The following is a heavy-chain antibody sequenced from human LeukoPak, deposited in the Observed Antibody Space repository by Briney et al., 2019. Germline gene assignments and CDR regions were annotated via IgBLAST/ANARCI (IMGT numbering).Heavy chain of an antibody. CDR2: IYYSGST. D-gene: IGHD3-10*01. CDR1: GGSISSSSYY. V-gene: IGHV4-39*07. CDR3: ARGRFGEAGWFDP. J-gene: IGHJ5*02. Sequence: SETLSLTCTVSGGSISSSSYYWGWIRQPPGKGLEWIGSIYYSGSTYYNPSLKSRVTISVDTSKNQFSLKLSSVTAADTAVYYCARGRFGEAGWFDPWGQGTLVTVSS.